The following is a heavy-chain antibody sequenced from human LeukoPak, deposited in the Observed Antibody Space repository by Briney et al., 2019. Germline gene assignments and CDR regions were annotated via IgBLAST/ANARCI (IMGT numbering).Heavy chain of an antibody. CDR1: GFTFTTYG. CDR2: IGGSGTRT. V-gene: IGHV3-23*01. J-gene: IGHJ4*02. Sequence: GGSLRLSCSASGFTFTTYGMNWVRQAPGKGLEWVSGIGGSGTRTYYADSVKGRFTISRDNSKNTLYLQMNSLRAEDTAVYYCAKDLYVAAAGRGYYFDYWGQGTLVTVSS. D-gene: IGHD6-13*01. CDR3: AKDLYVAAAGRGYYFDY.